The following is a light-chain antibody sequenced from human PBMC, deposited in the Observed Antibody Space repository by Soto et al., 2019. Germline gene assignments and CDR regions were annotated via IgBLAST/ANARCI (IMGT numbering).Light chain of an antibody. CDR3: SSYAGSNNAYV. V-gene: IGLV2-8*01. CDR1: SSDVGGYNY. J-gene: IGLJ1*01. CDR2: EVS. Sequence: QSALTQPPSAYGSPGQSVTISCTGTSSDVGGYNYVSWYQQHPGKAPKLMIYEVSKRPSGVPDRFSGSKPGNTASLTVSGLQAEDAAEYYCSSYAGSNNAYVFGTGTKVTVL.